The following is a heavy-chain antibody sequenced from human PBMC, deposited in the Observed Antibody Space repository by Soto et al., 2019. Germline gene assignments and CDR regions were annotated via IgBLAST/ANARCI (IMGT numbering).Heavy chain of an antibody. CDR2: SYPGDSDT. J-gene: IGHJ6*02. CDR3: ARHGPRVYYDNSDYYYYGMDV. CDR1: GYSFTIYW. V-gene: IGHV5-51*01. D-gene: IGHD3-22*01. Sequence: GASLKISCKGSGYSFTIYWIGWVRQMPGKGLEWMGISYPGDSDTRYSPSFQGQVTISADKSISTAYLQWSSLKASDTAMYYCARHGPRVYYDNSDYYYYGMDVWGQGTTVTVSS.